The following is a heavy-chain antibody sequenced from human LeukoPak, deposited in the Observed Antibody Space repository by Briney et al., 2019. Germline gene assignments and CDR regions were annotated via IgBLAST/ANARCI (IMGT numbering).Heavy chain of an antibody. V-gene: IGHV3-74*01. D-gene: IGHD2-8*02. CDR1: GFTFSSYW. Sequence: GGSLRLSCAASGFTFSSYWMHWVRQAPGKGLVWVSRLIRDGSSASYADSVKGRFTISRDNTKNILYLQMNSLRAEDTAVYYCVRDSRYCPDVWGQGTTVTVSS. CDR3: VRDSRYCPDV. J-gene: IGHJ6*02. CDR2: LIRDGSSA.